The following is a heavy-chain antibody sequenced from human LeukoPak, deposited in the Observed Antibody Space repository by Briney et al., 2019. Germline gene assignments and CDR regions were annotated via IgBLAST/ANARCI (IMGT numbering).Heavy chain of an antibody. V-gene: IGHV3-30*02. CDR2: IEYDGSDK. D-gene: IGHD3-22*01. CDR1: GFTFRTYY. Sequence: PGGTLRLFCAVSGFTFRTYYMEWVRQPPGKGLEWVAYIEYDGSDKYYSDFVRRRFTIAGDNSKNTLYLKLNSVRAEDTAVYYCAILLYYYDSSQPYWGQGTLVTVSS. J-gene: IGHJ4*02. CDR3: AILLYYYDSSQPY.